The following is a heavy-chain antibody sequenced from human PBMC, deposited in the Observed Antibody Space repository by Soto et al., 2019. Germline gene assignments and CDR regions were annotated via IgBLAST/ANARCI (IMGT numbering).Heavy chain of an antibody. Sequence: QVQLVQSGAEVKKPGASVKVSCKASGYTFTSYAMHRVRQAPGQRLEWMGWINAGNGNTKYSQKFQGRVTITRDTSASTAYMELSSLRSEDTAVYYCARESVRGSSWAFDYWGQGTLVTVSS. V-gene: IGHV1-3*01. CDR1: GYTFTSYA. D-gene: IGHD6-13*01. CDR2: INAGNGNT. CDR3: ARESVRGSSWAFDY. J-gene: IGHJ4*02.